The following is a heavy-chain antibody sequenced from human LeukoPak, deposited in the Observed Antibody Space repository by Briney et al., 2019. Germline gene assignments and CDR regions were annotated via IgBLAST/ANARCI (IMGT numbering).Heavy chain of an antibody. J-gene: IGHJ5*02. V-gene: IGHV3-23*01. CDR1: GFTFSSYA. CDR2: ISGSGGST. Sequence: PGGSLRLSCASSGFTFSSYAMSWVRQAPGKGLECVSAISGSGGSTYYADSVKCRFTISRDNSKNTLYLQINSLRAEDTAIYYCAKDDSRGSGSSGWFDPWGQGTLVTVSS. D-gene: IGHD3-10*01. CDR3: AKDDSRGSGSSGWFDP.